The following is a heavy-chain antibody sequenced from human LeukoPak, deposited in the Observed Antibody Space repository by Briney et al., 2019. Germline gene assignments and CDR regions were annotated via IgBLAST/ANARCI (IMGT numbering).Heavy chain of an antibody. CDR3: ARDVKCCRPAYYYYYIDV. CDR1: GFPFSSYA. J-gene: IGHJ6*03. CDR2: ISGSGGST. Sequence: QPGGSLRLSCAASGFPFSSYAMSWVRQAPGTGLEWVSAISGSGGSTYYADSVKGRFTIPRDNSKNTLYLQMNSLRAEDTAVYYCARDVKCCRPAYYYYYIDVWGKGTTVTVSS. V-gene: IGHV3-23*01. D-gene: IGHD2/OR15-2a*01.